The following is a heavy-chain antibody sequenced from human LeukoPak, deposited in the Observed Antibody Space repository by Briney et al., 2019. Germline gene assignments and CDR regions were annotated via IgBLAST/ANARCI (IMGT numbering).Heavy chain of an antibody. CDR2: IKSKTDGGTT. Sequence: GGSLRLSCAASGVTFSNAWMSWVRQAPGKGLEWVGRIKSKTDGGTTDYAAPVKGRFTISRDDSKNTLYLQMNSLKTEDTAVYYCATSYTLTTEFDYWGQGTLVTVSS. CDR1: GVTFSNAW. J-gene: IGHJ4*02. V-gene: IGHV3-15*01. CDR3: ATSYTLTTEFDY. D-gene: IGHD4-17*01.